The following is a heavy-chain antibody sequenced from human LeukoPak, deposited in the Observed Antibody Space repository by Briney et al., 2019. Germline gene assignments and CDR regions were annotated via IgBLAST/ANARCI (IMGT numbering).Heavy chain of an antibody. V-gene: IGHV1-18*04. CDR2: ISAYNGNT. CDR3: ARDRWRYSGYDRSDY. Sequence: ASVKVSCKASGYTFTSYYMHWVRQAPGQGLEWMGWISAYNGNTNYAQKLQGRVTMTTDTSTSTAYTELRSLRSDDTAVYYCARDRWRYSGYDRSDYWGQGTLVTVSS. CDR1: GYTFTSYY. D-gene: IGHD5-12*01. J-gene: IGHJ4*02.